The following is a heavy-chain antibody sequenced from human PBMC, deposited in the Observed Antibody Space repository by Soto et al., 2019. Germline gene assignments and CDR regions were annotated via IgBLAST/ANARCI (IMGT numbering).Heavy chain of an antibody. CDR2: ISSSGSTI. Sequence: GGSLRLSCAASGFTFSDYYMSWIRQAPGKGLEWVSFISSSGSTIYYADSVKVRFTISRDNAKNSLYLQMNSLRAEDTAVYYCARVNRHGRITIFGVRTANWFDPWGQGTLVTVSS. CDR1: GFTFSDYY. J-gene: IGHJ5*02. D-gene: IGHD3-3*01. V-gene: IGHV3-11*01. CDR3: ARVNRHGRITIFGVRTANWFDP.